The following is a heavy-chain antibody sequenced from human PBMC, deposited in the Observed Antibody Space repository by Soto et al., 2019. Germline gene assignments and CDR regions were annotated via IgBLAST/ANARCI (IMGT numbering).Heavy chain of an antibody. J-gene: IGHJ5*02. Sequence: SETLSLTCTVSGGSISSGDYYWSWIRQPPGKGLEWIGYIYYSGSTYYNPSLKSRVTISVDTSKNQFSLKLSSVTAADTAVYYCAVDTAMVGLNWFDPWGQGTRVTVSS. CDR1: GGSISSGDYY. D-gene: IGHD5-18*01. CDR3: AVDTAMVGLNWFDP. V-gene: IGHV4-30-4*01. CDR2: IYYSGST.